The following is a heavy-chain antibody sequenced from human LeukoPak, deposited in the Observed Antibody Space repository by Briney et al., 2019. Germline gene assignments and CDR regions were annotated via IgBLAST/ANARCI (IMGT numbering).Heavy chain of an antibody. D-gene: IGHD4-11*01. CDR2: IGYDGSAK. CDR3: AKGTSPSNVPHFDY. Sequence: GGSLRLSCAASGITFSPYAMNWVRQAPGKGLEWVAFIGYDGSAKYYVDSVKGRFTISRDNSKNTLSLQMNSLRTEDTALYYCAKGTSPSNVPHFDYWGQGTTVTVSS. CDR1: GITFSPYA. V-gene: IGHV3-30*02. J-gene: IGHJ4*02.